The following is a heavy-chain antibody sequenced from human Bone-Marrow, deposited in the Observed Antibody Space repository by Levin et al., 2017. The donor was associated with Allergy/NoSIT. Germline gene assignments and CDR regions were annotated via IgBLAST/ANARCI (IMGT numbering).Heavy chain of an antibody. V-gene: IGHV3-30*04. D-gene: IGHD1-14*01. CDR1: GFIFSKYA. CDR3: ASGTLSFDY. J-gene: IGHJ4*02. Sequence: GGSLRLSCAASGFIFSKYAMHWVRQAPGKGLEWVAVISYDGSNKKCVDSVKGRFTISRDNSKNTLYLQMTSLRVEDTAVYYCASGTLSFDYWGQGTLVTVSS. CDR2: ISYDGSNK.